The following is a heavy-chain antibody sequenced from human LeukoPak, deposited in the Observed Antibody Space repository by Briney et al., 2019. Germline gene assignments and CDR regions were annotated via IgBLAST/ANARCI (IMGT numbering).Heavy chain of an antibody. CDR1: GYSFTDKY. CDR2: INPNSGGT. CDR3: ARAGGRSWFDP. Sequence: ASVKVSCKASGYSFTDKYLHWVRQAPGQGLEWMGWINPNSGGTNYAQKFQGRVTMTTDTSMSTAYMELSRLTSDDTAVYYCARAGGRSWFDPWGQGTLVTVSS. V-gene: IGHV1-2*02. J-gene: IGHJ5*02.